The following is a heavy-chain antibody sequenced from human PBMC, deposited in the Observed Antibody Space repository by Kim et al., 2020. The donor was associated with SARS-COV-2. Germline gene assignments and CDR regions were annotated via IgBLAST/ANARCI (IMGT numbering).Heavy chain of an antibody. Sequence: SETLSLTCTVSGGSISSSSYYWGWIRQPPGKGLEWIGSIYYSGSTYYNPSLKSRVTISVDTSKNQFSLKLSSVTAADTAVYYCARHEDYYDSSGSAFDIWGQGKMVTVSS. CDR3: ARHEDYYDSSGSAFDI. CDR1: GGSISSSSYY. J-gene: IGHJ3*02. V-gene: IGHV4-39*01. D-gene: IGHD3-22*01. CDR2: IYYSGST.